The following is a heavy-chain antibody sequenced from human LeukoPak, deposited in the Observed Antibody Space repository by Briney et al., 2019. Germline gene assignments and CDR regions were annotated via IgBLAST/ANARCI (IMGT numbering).Heavy chain of an antibody. CDR2: ISSHGTTL. Sequence: GGSLRLSCAASGFMFSDYYMTWVRQAPGKGPEWVAYISSHGTTLYYVDSVKGRFTISRDNAKNSMYLQLNSLRAEDTAVYYCASVIQPRLSWFFDLWGRGTQVIVSS. D-gene: IGHD5-18*01. CDR3: ASVIQPRLSWFFDL. V-gene: IGHV3-11*01. CDR1: GFMFSDYY. J-gene: IGHJ2*01.